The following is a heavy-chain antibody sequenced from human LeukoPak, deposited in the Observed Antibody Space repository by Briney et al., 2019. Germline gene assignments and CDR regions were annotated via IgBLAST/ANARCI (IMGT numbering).Heavy chain of an antibody. Sequence: GGSPRLSCEASGFXFSSYWMNWVRQAPGKGLEWVANMNQDGSETYYVDSVKGRFTISRDNAKNSVYVQMNSLRAEDTAVYYCAGSTKMGDYWGQGTLVTVSS. D-gene: IGHD3-22*01. V-gene: IGHV3-7*04. CDR1: GFXFSSYW. CDR2: MNQDGSET. CDR3: AGSTKMGDY. J-gene: IGHJ4*02.